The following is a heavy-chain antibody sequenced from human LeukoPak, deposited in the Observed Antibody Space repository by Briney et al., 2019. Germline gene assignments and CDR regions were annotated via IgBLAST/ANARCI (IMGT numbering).Heavy chain of an antibody. J-gene: IGHJ4*02. CDR2: IKQDGSQK. V-gene: IGHV3-7*01. Sequence: GGSLRLSCAASGFTFTTYWMTWVRQAPGKGLEWVANIKQDGSQKYYVDSVKGRFTISRDNAKNSLYLQMNSLKAEGTAVYYCARENWANDYWGQGTLVTDSS. D-gene: IGHD7-27*01. CDR3: ARENWANDY. CDR1: GFTFTTYW.